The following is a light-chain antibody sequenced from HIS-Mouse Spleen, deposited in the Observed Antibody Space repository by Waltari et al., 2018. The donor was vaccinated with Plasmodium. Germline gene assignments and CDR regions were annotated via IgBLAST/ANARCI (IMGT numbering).Light chain of an antibody. CDR2: RDS. CDR3: QVWDSSTV. CDR1: NIGRKT. V-gene: IGLV3-9*01. J-gene: IGLJ3*02. Sequence: SYELTQPLSVSVALGQTARIPCGGTNIGRKTGPWYQQKPGQAHVLVIYRDSNRPSGIPERFSGSNSGNTATLTISRAQAGDEADYYCQVWDSSTVFGGGTKLTVL.